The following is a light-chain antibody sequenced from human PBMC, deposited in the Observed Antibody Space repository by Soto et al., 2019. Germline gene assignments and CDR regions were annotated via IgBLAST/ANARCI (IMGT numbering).Light chain of an antibody. CDR3: QQYGSSSLT. CDR1: QSVSSSY. Sequence: EIGLTQSPGTLSLSPGERATLSCRASQSVSSSYLAWYQQKPGQAPRLLIYGASSRATGNPDRFSGSGSGTDFTLTISRLEPEGFAVYYCQQYGSSSLTFGGGTKVEIK. V-gene: IGKV3-20*01. J-gene: IGKJ4*01. CDR2: GAS.